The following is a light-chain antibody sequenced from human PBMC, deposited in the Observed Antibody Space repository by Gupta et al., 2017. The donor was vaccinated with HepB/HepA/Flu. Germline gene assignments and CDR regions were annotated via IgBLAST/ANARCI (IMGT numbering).Light chain of an antibody. Sequence: QSALTQPPSASGSPGQSVTISCTGTSSDVGGYNYVSWYQQHPGKDPKLMMYEVSKRLSGVPDRFSGSKSGNTASLTVSGLEAEDEADYDCSSYAGSNKLVFGGGTKLTVL. V-gene: IGLV2-8*01. CDR2: EVS. CDR1: SSDVGGYNY. CDR3: SSYAGSNKLV. J-gene: IGLJ2*01.